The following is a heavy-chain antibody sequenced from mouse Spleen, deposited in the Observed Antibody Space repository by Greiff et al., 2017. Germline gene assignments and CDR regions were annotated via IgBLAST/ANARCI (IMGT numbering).Heavy chain of an antibody. J-gene: IGHJ2*01. Sequence: QVHVKQSGPGLVQPSQSLSITCTVSGFSLTSYGVHWVRQSPGKGLEWLGVIWGGGSTDYNAAFISRLSISKDNSKSQVFFKMNSLQADDTAIYYCARNGAAQAGYFDYWGQGTTLTVSS. CDR1: GFSLTSYG. D-gene: IGHD3-2*02. V-gene: IGHV2-2*01. CDR2: IWGGGST. CDR3: ARNGAAQAGYFDY.